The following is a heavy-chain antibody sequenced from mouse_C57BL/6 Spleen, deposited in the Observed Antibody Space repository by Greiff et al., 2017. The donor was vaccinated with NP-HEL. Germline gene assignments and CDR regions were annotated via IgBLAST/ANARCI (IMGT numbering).Heavy chain of an antibody. V-gene: IGHV14-3*01. CDR2: IEPANGNT. CDR3: ASGWDGDYAMDY. CDR1: GFNIKNTY. J-gene: IGHJ4*01. Sequence: EVQLQQSVAELVRPGASVKLSCTASGFNIKNTYMHWVKQRPEQGLEWIGRIEPANGNTKYASKVPGKATITADTSSNTAYLQLSSLTSEDTAIYYCASGWDGDYAMDYWGQGTSVTVSS. D-gene: IGHD4-1*01.